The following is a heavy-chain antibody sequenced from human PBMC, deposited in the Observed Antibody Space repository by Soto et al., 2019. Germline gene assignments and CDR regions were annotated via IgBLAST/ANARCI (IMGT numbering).Heavy chain of an antibody. J-gene: IGHJ4*02. CDR2: ISSNGGST. CDR3: AREGYCSSTSCYSFDY. Sequence: GGSMRISCAASGFTVSSNFMSWVRHAPGKGLEYVSAISSNGGSTYYANSVKGRFTISRDNSKNTLYLQMGSLRAEDMAVYYCAREGYCSSTSCYSFDYWGQGTLVTVSS. D-gene: IGHD2-2*01. CDR1: GFTVSSNF. V-gene: IGHV3-64*01.